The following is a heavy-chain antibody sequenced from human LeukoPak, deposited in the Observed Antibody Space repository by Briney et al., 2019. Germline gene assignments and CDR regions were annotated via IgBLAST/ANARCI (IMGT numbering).Heavy chain of an antibody. CDR2: INHSGST. D-gene: IGHD2-2*01. CDR1: GGSFSGYY. V-gene: IGHV4-34*01. Sequence: SETLSLTCAVYGGSFSGYYWSWIRQPPGKGGEWIREINHSGSTNYNPSLKSRVTISVDTSKNQFSLKLSSVTAADTAVYYCARSREPAAAIDYYYYYYMDVWGKGTTVTVSS. J-gene: IGHJ6*03. CDR3: ARSREPAAAIDYYYYYYMDV.